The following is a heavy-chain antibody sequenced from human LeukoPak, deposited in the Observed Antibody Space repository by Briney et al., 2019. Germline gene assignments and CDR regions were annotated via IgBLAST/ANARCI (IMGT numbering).Heavy chain of an antibody. CDR2: ISRTGNYI. Sequence: RRPWSNSGVNGSRVNINWVRNATRKGLEWVSSISRTGNYIYYADSVKGRFTISRDNAQNSLFLQMNSLRVEDTAVYYCARVLETDCSGGSCYSGLDYWGQGTLVTVSS. V-gene: IGHV3-21*01. CDR1: GVNGSRVN. CDR3: ARVLETDCSGGSCYSGLDY. J-gene: IGHJ4*02. D-gene: IGHD2-15*01.